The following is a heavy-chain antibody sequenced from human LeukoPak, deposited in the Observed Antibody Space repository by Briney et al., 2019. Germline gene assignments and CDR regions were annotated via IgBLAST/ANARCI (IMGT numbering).Heavy chain of an antibody. J-gene: IGHJ4*02. CDR3: ARNTSGHSFDY. CDR2: VYHSGST. Sequence: PSETLPLTCAVSGYSIISDYYWGWIRQPPGKGLEWIGSVYHSGSTYYNPSLKSRVTMSVDTSKNQFSLKLSSVTAADTAVYYCARNTSGHSFDYWGQGTLVTVSS. D-gene: IGHD6-19*01. V-gene: IGHV4-38-2*01. CDR1: GYSIISDYY.